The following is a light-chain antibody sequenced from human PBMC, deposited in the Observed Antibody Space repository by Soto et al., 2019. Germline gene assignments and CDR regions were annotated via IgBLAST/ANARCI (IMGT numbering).Light chain of an antibody. CDR1: NLGDKY. Sequence: SYELTQPPSVSVSPGQTASITCSGNNLGDKYASWYQQKPGQSPVLVIYQDIKRPSGIPERFSGSNSGNTATLTISGTQAVDEADYFCQAWDDSTVVFGGGTQLTVL. V-gene: IGLV3-1*01. J-gene: IGLJ3*02. CDR3: QAWDDSTVV. CDR2: QDI.